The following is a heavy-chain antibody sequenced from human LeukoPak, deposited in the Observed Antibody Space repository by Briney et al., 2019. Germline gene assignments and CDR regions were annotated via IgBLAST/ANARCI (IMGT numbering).Heavy chain of an antibody. J-gene: IGHJ4*02. CDR3: ARDYSGYDGFDY. CDR2: ISVYNVNT. Sequence: ASVKVSCKASGYTFTSYGISWVRQAPGQGLEWLGWISVYNVNTNHAQKLQGRVTMTTDTSTSTVYMELRSLRSDDTAVYYCARDYSGYDGFDYWGQGTLVTVSS. CDR1: GYTFTSYG. V-gene: IGHV1-18*01. D-gene: IGHD5-12*01.